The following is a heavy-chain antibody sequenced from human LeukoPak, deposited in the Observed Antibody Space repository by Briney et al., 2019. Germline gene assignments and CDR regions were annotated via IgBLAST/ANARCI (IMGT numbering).Heavy chain of an antibody. CDR3: VGDGRDGYSIYFHH. V-gene: IGHV3-64D*06. Sequence: GGSLRLSCSASGFTLSSYTMEWVRQAPGKGLQYVSVISDNGLSTSYADSVKGRFTISRDNSKNTVYLQMSSLRAEDTAVYYCVGDGRDGYSIYFHHWGQGTLVTVSS. D-gene: IGHD5-24*01. J-gene: IGHJ1*01. CDR2: ISDNGLST. CDR1: GFTLSSYT.